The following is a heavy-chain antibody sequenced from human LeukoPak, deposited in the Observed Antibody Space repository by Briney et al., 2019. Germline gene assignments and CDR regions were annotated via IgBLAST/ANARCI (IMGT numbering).Heavy chain of an antibody. D-gene: IGHD2-2*01. CDR2: IDPSDSYT. Sequence: GESLKISCKGSGYSFTSYWISWVRQMPGKGLEWMGRIDPSDSYTNYSPSFQGHVTILADKSISTAYLQWSSLKASDTAMYYCARHIVVVPAAIDYYYYGMDVWGKGTTVTVSS. V-gene: IGHV5-10-1*01. CDR3: ARHIVVVPAAIDYYYYGMDV. J-gene: IGHJ6*04. CDR1: GYSFTSYW.